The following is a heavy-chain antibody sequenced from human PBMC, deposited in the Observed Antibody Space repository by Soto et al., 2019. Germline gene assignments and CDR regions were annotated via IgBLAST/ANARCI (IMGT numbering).Heavy chain of an antibody. CDR2: IWYDGSNK. CDR1: GFTFSSYS. CDR3: ARDYSGSYYLDY. Sequence: GGSLRLSCAASGFTFSSYSMNWVRQAPGKGLEWVAVIWYDGSNKYYADSVKGRFTISRDNSKNTLYLQMNSLRAEDTAVYYCARDYSGSYYLDYWGQGTLVTVSS. V-gene: IGHV3-33*08. D-gene: IGHD1-26*01. J-gene: IGHJ4*02.